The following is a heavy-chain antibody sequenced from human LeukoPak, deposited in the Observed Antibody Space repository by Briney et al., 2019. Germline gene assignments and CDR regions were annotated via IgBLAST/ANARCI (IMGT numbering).Heavy chain of an antibody. V-gene: IGHV1-69*13. CDR1: GGTFSSYA. CDR2: IIPIFGTA. CDR3: ARAGYYYDSSGYYSNDAFDI. Sequence: ASVTVSCKASGGTFSSYAISWVRQAPGQGLEWMGGIIPIFGTANYAQKFQGRVTITADESTSTAYMELSSLRSEDTAVYYCARAGYYYDSSGYYSNDAFDIWGQGTMVTVSS. D-gene: IGHD3-22*01. J-gene: IGHJ3*02.